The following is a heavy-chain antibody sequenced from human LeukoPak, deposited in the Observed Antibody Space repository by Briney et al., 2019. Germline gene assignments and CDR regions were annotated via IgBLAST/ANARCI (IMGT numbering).Heavy chain of an antibody. J-gene: IGHJ4*02. V-gene: IGHV3-11*04. CDR2: ISSSGSTI. D-gene: IGHD2-8*01. CDR3: ARSVYLLYYFDY. Sequence: PGGSLRLSCAASGFTFSDYYMSWIRQAPGKGLEWVSYISSSGSTIYYADSVKGRFTISRDNAKNSLYLQMNSLGAEDTAVYYCARSVYLLYYFDYWGQGTLVTVSS. CDR1: GFTFSDYY.